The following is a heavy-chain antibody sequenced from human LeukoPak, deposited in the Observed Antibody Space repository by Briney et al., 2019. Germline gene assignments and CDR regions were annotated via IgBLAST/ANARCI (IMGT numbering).Heavy chain of an antibody. CDR3: ARSRSGYYEDYWGE. V-gene: IGHV3-21*01. CDR2: ITSDSRYI. CDR1: GFTFSSYN. Sequence: PGGSLRLSCAASGFTFSSYNMNWLRQAPGKGLEWVSSITSDSRYIYYADSVKGRFTISRDNAKNSLSLQVNSLSAEDTAVYYCARSRSGYYEDYWGEGGQVT. J-gene: IGHJ4*03. D-gene: IGHD3-22*01.